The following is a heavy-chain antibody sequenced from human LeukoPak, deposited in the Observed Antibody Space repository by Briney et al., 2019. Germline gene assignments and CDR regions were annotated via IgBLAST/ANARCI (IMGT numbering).Heavy chain of an antibody. CDR2: IYSGGST. CDR1: GFTVSSNY. CDR3: ARRAAAGLNWFDP. J-gene: IGHJ5*02. V-gene: IGHV3-66*04. D-gene: IGHD6-13*01. Sequence: PAGGSLRLSWAASGFTVSSNYMSWVRQAPGKWLEWVSVIYSGGSTYYAASVKGRFTISRDNSKNTLYLQMNSLRAEDTAVYYCARRAAAGLNWFDPWGQGTLVTVSS.